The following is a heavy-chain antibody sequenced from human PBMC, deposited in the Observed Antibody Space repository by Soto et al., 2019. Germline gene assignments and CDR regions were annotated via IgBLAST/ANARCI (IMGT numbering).Heavy chain of an antibody. D-gene: IGHD3-3*01. V-gene: IGHV3-21*01. CDR2: ISSSSSYI. CDR1: GFTFSSYS. CDR3: ARDYKGSSYYDCWSGSQHYYYGMDV. Sequence: GGSLRLSCAASGFTFSSYSMTWVRQAQGKGLEWVSSISSSSSYIYYADSVKGRFTISRDNAKNSLYLQMNSLRAEDTAVYYCARDYKGSSYYDCWSGSQHYYYGMDVWGQGTTVTVSS. J-gene: IGHJ6*02.